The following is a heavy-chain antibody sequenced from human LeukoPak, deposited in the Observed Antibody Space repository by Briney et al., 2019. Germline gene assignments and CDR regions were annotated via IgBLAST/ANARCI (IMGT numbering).Heavy chain of an antibody. Sequence: PGGSLRLSCAASGFTFSSYWMSWMRQAPGKGLEWVANIKYDGNEEYYVDCVKGRFTISRDNAKNSLYLQLNSLRVEDTAVYYCKSGGAAPGSFDYWGQGTLVTVSP. D-gene: IGHD1-1*01. CDR2: IKYDGNEE. J-gene: IGHJ4*02. V-gene: IGHV3-7*01. CDR1: GFTFSSYW. CDR3: KSGGAAPGSFDY.